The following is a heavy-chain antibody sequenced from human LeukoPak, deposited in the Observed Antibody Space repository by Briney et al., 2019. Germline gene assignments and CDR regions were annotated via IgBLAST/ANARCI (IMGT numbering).Heavy chain of an antibody. J-gene: IGHJ4*02. CDR1: GFTFDNYR. Sequence: GGSLRLSCAASGFTFDNYRMSWVRQAPGKGLEWVSTVNADGGNTYYADSVKGRFTISKDNSKSTLILQMNSLRVEDTALYYCTKRVKYGGTWDHFADWGQGTLVTVSS. CDR2: VNADGGNT. CDR3: TKRVKYGGTWDHFAD. V-gene: IGHV3-23*01. D-gene: IGHD1-26*01.